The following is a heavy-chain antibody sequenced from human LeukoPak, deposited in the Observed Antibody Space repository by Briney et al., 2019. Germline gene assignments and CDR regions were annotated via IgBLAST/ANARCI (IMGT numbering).Heavy chain of an antibody. Sequence: SETLSLTCAVYGGSFSGYYWSWIRQPPGKGLEWIGEINHSGSTNYNPSLKSRVTISVDKSKNQFSLKLSSVTAADTALYYCARELSHPDYWGQGTLVTVSS. CDR2: INHSGST. CDR3: ARELSHPDY. D-gene: IGHD3-16*02. V-gene: IGHV4-34*01. CDR1: GGSFSGYY. J-gene: IGHJ4*02.